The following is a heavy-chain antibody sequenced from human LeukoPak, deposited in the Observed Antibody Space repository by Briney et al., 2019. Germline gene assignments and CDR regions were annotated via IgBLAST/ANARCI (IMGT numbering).Heavy chain of an antibody. V-gene: IGHV3-30*02. J-gene: IGHJ6*03. CDR3: ARADDYGDYASTYYYMDV. CDR1: GFTFSSYG. D-gene: IGHD4-17*01. Sequence: GGSLRLSCAASGFTFSSYGMHWVRQAPGKGLEWVAFIRYDGSNKYYADSVKGRFTISRDNAKNSLYLQMNSLRAEDTALYYCARADDYGDYASTYYYMDVWGKGTTVTVSS. CDR2: IRYDGSNK.